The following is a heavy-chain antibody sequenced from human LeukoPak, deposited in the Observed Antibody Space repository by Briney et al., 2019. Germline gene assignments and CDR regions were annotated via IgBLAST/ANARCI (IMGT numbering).Heavy chain of an antibody. CDR1: GGSISSYY. J-gene: IGHJ4*02. Sequence: SETLSLTCTVSGGSISSYYWSWIRQPPGKGLEWIGYIYYSRSTYYNPSLKSRVTISVDTSKNQFSLKLSSVTAADTAVYYCARDFSGYYGYWGQGTLVTVSS. V-gene: IGHV4-59*12. CDR2: IYYSRST. D-gene: IGHD3-22*01. CDR3: ARDFSGYYGY.